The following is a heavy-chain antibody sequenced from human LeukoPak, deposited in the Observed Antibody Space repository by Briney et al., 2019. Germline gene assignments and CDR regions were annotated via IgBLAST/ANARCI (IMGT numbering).Heavy chain of an antibody. Sequence: PSETLSLTCTVSGGSISNHYWTWIRQSPGKGLEWIGYIYYSGISDYNPSLKSRVTMSVDTSKNQFSLKLYSLTAADTAVYYCASDMLGYYYGSGNYGSFDTWGQGTLVTVSS. CDR2: IYYSGIS. CDR3: ASDMLGYYYGSGNYGSFDT. V-gene: IGHV4-59*11. D-gene: IGHD3-10*01. J-gene: IGHJ5*02. CDR1: GGSISNHY.